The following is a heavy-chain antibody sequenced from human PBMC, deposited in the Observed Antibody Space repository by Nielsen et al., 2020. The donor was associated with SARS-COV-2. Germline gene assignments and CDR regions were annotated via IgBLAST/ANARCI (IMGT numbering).Heavy chain of an antibody. CDR1: GFMFSDYY. CDR3: AREGRRLLLDY. D-gene: IGHD3-10*01. J-gene: IGHJ4*02. CDR2: ISSTFYI. V-gene: IGHV3-11*05. Sequence: GESLKISCAASGFMFSDYYVSWIRQAPGKGLEWISYISSTFYINYADSVRGRFTISRDNEKNTVYLQMNSLGVEDTAVYFCAREGRRLLLDYWGQGTLVTVSS.